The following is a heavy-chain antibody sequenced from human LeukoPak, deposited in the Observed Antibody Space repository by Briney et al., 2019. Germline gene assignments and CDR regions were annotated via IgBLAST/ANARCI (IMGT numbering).Heavy chain of an antibody. J-gene: IGHJ4*02. D-gene: IGHD3-22*01. V-gene: IGHV1-18*01. CDR2: ISAYNGNT. CDR1: GYTFTSYG. CDR3: ARDRGVPYYYDSSGLIDY. Sequence: ASVKVSCKASGYTFTSYGISWVRQAPGQGLEWMGWISAYNGNTNYAQKLQGRVTMTTDTSTSTAYLELRSLRSDDTAVYYRARDRGVPYYYDSSGLIDYWGQGTLVTVSS.